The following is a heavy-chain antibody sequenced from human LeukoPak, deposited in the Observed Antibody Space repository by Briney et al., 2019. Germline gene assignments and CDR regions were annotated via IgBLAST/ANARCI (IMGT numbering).Heavy chain of an antibody. CDR2: ITYDGYYK. Sequence: GGSLRLSCAASGFTFTSYGMHWVRQSPGKGLEWVALITYDGYYKYYSDSVKGRFTISSDTSKNTLYLQMNSLRAEDTAVYYCARDLSPVVRASPMGYWGQGTLVTVS. V-gene: IGHV3-30*03. CDR1: GFTFTSYG. J-gene: IGHJ4*02. CDR3: ARDLSPVVRASPMGY. D-gene: IGHD3-10*01.